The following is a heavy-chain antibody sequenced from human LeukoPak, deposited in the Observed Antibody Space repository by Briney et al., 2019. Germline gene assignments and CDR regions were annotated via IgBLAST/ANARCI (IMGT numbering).Heavy chain of an antibody. V-gene: IGHV1-18*04. CDR2: ISAYNGNT. CDR1: GYTFTSYG. CDR3: ARGRIVATIRAFVGCYFDY. D-gene: IGHD5-12*01. J-gene: IGHJ4*02. Sequence: ASVKVSCKASGYTFTSYGISWVRQAPGQGLEWMGWISAYNGNTNYAQKLQGRVTIATDTSTSTAYMELRSLRSDDTAVYYCARGRIVATIRAFVGCYFDYWGQGTLVTVSS.